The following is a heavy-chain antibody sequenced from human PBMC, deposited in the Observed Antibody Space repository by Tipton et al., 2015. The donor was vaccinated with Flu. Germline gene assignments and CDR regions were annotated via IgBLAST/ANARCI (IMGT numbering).Heavy chain of an antibody. D-gene: IGHD3-22*01. J-gene: IGHJ5*02. CDR2: INPNSGGT. CDR3: ARVVVDYGGGFDP. Sequence: QLVQSGAEVKKPGASVKVSCKASGYTFTGYYMHWVRQAPGQGLEWMGWINPNSGGTNYAQKFQGRVTMTRDTSISTAYMELSRPRSDDTAVYYCARVVVDYGGGFDPWGQGTLVTVSS. V-gene: IGHV1-2*02. CDR1: GYTFTGYY.